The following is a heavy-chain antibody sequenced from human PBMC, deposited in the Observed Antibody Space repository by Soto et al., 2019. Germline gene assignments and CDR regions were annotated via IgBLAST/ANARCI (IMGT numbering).Heavy chain of an antibody. CDR1: GYTFTSYD. Sequence: QVQLVQSGAEVKKHGASVKVSCKASGYTFTSYDINWVRQATGQGLEWMGWMNASTGNTGYALKFQGRVTMTGNTSISTAYMELSSLRSEDTAVYYCARGRAITGTMPSWGQGTLVTVSS. J-gene: IGHJ5*02. D-gene: IGHD1-20*01. CDR2: MNASTGNT. CDR3: ARGRAITGTMPS. V-gene: IGHV1-8*01.